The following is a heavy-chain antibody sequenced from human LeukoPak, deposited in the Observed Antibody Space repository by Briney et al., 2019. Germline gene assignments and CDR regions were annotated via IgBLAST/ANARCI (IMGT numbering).Heavy chain of an antibody. D-gene: IGHD3-3*01. CDR2: IIPIFGTA. Sequence: AASVKVSCKASGGSFSTYAISWVRQAPGQGLEWVGGIIPIFGTANYAQKFQGRVTITTDESTSTAYMELSSLRSEDTAVYYCAREGVVINPTYYYSYYMDVWGKGTTVTVSS. CDR3: AREGVVINPTYYYSYYMDV. J-gene: IGHJ6*03. V-gene: IGHV1-69*05. CDR1: GGSFSTYA.